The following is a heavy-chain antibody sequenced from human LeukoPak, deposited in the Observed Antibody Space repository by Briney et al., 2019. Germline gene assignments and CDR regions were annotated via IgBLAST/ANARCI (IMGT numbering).Heavy chain of an antibody. CDR2: IIPIFGTA. CDR3: ATSAPLYGSGSYYSEAPYYFDY. Sequence: SVKVSCKASGGTFSSYAISWVRQAPGQGLEWMGGIIPIFGTANYAQKFQGRVTITADESTSTAYMELSSLRSEDTAVYYCATSAPLYGSGSYYSEAPYYFDYWGQGTRVTVSS. D-gene: IGHD3-10*01. V-gene: IGHV1-69*01. J-gene: IGHJ4*02. CDR1: GGTFSSYA.